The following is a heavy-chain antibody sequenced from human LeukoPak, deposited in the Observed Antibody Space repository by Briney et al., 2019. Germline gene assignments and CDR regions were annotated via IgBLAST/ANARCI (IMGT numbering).Heavy chain of an antibody. D-gene: IGHD5-12*01. CDR2: INHSGST. CDR1: GGAFSGDY. V-gene: IGHV4-34*01. CDR3: ARGRGYSGYDQGLGDV. J-gene: IGHJ6*03. Sequence: SETLSLTCAVYGGAFSGDYWSWIRQRPGNGLESFGEINHSGSTNYNPSLKSRVTISVDTSTNQCSLKLSSVTAADTAVYYCARGRGYSGYDQGLGDVWGKGTTVSLS.